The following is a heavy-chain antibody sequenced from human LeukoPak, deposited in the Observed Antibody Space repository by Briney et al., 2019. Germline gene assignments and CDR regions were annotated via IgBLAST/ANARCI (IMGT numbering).Heavy chain of an antibody. CDR3: ATLERYYDILTGYYRRGDY. V-gene: IGHV4-39*01. Sequence: PAETLSLTCTVSGGSISSSSYYRGWIRQPPGKGLEWIGSIYYSGSTYYNPSLKSRVTISVDTSKNQFSLKLSSVTAADTAVYYCATLERYYDILTGYYRRGDYWGQGTLVTVSS. J-gene: IGHJ4*02. CDR2: IYYSGST. D-gene: IGHD3-9*01. CDR1: GGSISSSSYY.